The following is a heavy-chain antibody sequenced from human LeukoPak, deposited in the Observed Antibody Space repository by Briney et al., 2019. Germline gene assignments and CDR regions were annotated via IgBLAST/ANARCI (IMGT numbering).Heavy chain of an antibody. CDR3: ARDSGASNPRTSPYYYYGMDV. V-gene: IGHV4-30-4*01. J-gene: IGHJ6*02. D-gene: IGHD2-2*01. CDR1: GGSISSGDYY. Sequence: SETLSLTCNVSGGSISSGDYYWSWIRQPPGKGLEWIGYIYYSGSTYYNPSLKSRVTVSVDTFKNQFSLKLSSVTAADTAVYYCARDSGASNPRTSPYYYYGMDVWGQGTTVTVSS. CDR2: IYYSGST.